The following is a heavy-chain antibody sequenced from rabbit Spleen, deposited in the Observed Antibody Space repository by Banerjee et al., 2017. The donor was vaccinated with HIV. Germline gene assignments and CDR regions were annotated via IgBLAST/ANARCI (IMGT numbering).Heavy chain of an antibody. CDR2: IYSITGSA. CDR3: AGDHTISGYRFNL. CDR1: GVSLHDKDV. J-gene: IGHJ4*01. V-gene: IGHV1S45*01. D-gene: IGHD1-1*01. Sequence: EQLEESGGGLVQPEGSLTLTCKASGVSLHDKDVMCWVRQAPGKGLEWIGCIYSITGSADYASWAKGRFTISKTSSTTVTLQMTSLTAADTATYFCAGDHTISGYRFNLWGPGTLVTVS.